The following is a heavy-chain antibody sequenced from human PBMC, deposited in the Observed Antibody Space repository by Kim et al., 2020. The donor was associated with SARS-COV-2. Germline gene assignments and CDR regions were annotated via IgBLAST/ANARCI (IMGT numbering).Heavy chain of an antibody. Sequence: GNPTEAQGFKGRFVFHLDTSVSTAYLQISSLKAEDTAVYYCAREYGFYMDVWGKGTTVTVSS. V-gene: IGHV7-4-1*02. D-gene: IGHD2-8*01. CDR3: AREYGFYMDV. J-gene: IGHJ6*03. CDR2: GNP.